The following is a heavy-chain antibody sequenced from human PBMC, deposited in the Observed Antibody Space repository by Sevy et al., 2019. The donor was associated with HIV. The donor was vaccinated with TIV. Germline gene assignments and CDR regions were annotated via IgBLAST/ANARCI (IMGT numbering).Heavy chain of an antibody. J-gene: IGHJ6*02. CDR2: IKQDGSEK. D-gene: IGHD3-10*01. CDR1: GFTFSSYW. V-gene: IGHV3-7*01. CDR3: AREDVILWFGELNYYYGMDV. Sequence: GGSLRLSCAASGFTFSSYWMSWVRQAPGKGLEWMANIKQDGSEKYYVDSVKGRFTISRDNAKNSLYLQMNSLRAEDTAVYYCAREDVILWFGELNYYYGMDVWGQGTTVTVSS.